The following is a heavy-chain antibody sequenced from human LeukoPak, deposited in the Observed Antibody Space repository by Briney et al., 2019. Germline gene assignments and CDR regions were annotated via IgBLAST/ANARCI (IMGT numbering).Heavy chain of an antibody. J-gene: IGHJ4*02. CDR1: GFTFSRDW. Sequence: GGSLRLSCAASGFTFSRDWMHWVRQTPGQGLVWVSRINSDGSSTSYADSVKGRFTISRDNAENTLYLQMNSLRAEDTALYYCARVPYYDSGSYYNVWGQGTLVTVSS. D-gene: IGHD3-10*01. CDR3: ARVPYYDSGSYYNV. CDR2: INSDGSST. V-gene: IGHV3-74*01.